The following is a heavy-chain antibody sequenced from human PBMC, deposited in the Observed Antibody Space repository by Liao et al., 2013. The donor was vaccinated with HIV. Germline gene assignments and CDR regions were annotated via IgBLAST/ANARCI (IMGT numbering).Heavy chain of an antibody. CDR2: IYSSGST. V-gene: IGHV4-61*02. D-gene: IGHD2-15*01. CDR1: GGSISNDDYY. J-gene: IGHJ5*02. Sequence: QVQLQESGPRLVKPSETLSLTCTVSGGSISNDDYYWTWIRQPAGKGLEWIGRIYSSGSTNYNPSLKSRVTISLDTSKHQFSLRLSSVTATDTAVYYCARDVVNWFDPWGQGTLVTVSS. CDR3: ARDVVNWFDP.